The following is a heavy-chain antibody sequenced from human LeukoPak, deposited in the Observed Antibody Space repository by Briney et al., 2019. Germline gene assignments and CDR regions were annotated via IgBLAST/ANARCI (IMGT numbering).Heavy chain of an antibody. Sequence: GGSLRLSCAASGVTFNSYSMNWVRQAAGKGLEWVSYISSSGSSIYYADSVKGRFTISGDNAENSLNLQMNSLRAEDTAVYYCARGDNWNSYYYYYMDVWGKGTTVTVFS. J-gene: IGHJ6*03. CDR1: GVTFNSYS. CDR3: ARGDNWNSYYYYYMDV. D-gene: IGHD1-7*01. CDR2: ISSSGSSI. V-gene: IGHV3-48*04.